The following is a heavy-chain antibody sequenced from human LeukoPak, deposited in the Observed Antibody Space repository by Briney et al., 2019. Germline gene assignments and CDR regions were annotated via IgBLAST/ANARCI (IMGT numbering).Heavy chain of an antibody. V-gene: IGHV4-34*01. CDR2: INHSGST. CDR1: GGSFSGYY. D-gene: IGHD3-22*01. CDR3: ARGPDYYDSSGYYYAFFDY. J-gene: IGHJ4*02. Sequence: SETLSLTCAVYGGSFSGYYWSWIRQPPGKGLEWIGEINHSGSTNYNPSLKSRVTISVDTSKDQFSLKLSSVTAADTAVYYCARGPDYYDSSGYYYAFFDYWGQGTLVTVSS.